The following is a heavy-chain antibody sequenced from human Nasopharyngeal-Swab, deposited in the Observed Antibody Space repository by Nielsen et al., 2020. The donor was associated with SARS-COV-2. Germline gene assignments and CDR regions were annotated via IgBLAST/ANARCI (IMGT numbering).Heavy chain of an antibody. Sequence: HKNTDGSTTSYAPSVKGRFIISRDNAKNTLYLQMNSLRTEDTAVYYCARVGQPAAFDYWGHG. CDR2: KNTDGSTT. D-gene: IGHD2-2*01. V-gene: IGHV3-74*01. CDR3: ARVGQPAAFDY. J-gene: IGHJ4*01.